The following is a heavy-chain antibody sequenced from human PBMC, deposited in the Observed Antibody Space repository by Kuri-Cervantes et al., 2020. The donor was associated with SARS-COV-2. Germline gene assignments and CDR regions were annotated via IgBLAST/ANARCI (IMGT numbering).Heavy chain of an antibody. CDR3: ASGNDFSLDY. CDR1: YASMTSFY. D-gene: IGHD1-1*01. J-gene: IGHJ4*02. Sequence: SETLSLTCTVSYASMTSFYWSWIRQSPGRGLEWIGYIYHTGNSNYSPSLESRVSMSMAASESRFYLTLTSVTAADTAIYYCASGNDFSLDYWGQGTLVTVSS. CDR2: IYHTGNS. V-gene: IGHV4-59*12.